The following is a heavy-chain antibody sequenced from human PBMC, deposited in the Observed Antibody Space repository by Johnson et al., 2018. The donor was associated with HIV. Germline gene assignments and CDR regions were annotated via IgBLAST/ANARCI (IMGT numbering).Heavy chain of an antibody. D-gene: IGHD3-16*02. CDR1: AFTFSSND. J-gene: IGHJ3*01. Sequence: VQLVESGGGLVQPGGSLRLSCGASAFTFSSNDMKWVRQAPGKGLEWVSGINWNGGSTGYADSVKGRFTISRDNSKNTLYLQMNSLRPEDTALYYCVRGGLGYQNFHDPGDVWGQGTVVTVSS. CDR2: INWNGGST. V-gene: IGHV3-20*04. CDR3: VRGGLGYQNFHDPGDV.